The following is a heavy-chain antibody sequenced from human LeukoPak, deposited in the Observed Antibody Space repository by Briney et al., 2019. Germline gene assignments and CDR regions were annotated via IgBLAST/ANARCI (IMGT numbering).Heavy chain of an antibody. D-gene: IGHD1-1*01. J-gene: IGHJ4*02. V-gene: IGHV3-23*01. CDR1: GFTFSNDA. CDR2: ISGSGGST. Sequence: PGGSLRLSCAASGFTFSNDAMSWVRQAPGKGLEWVSAISGSGGSTYYADSVKGRFTISRDNTNNTLYLQMNSLRVEDTAVYYCAKAAERFFDYWGQGTLVTVSS. CDR3: AKAAERFFDY.